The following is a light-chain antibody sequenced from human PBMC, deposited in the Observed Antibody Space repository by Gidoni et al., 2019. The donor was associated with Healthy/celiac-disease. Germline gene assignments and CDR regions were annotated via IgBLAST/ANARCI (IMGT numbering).Light chain of an antibody. CDR3: QQYNSYSPR. Sequence: DIQMTQSPSTLSASVGDRVTITCRASQSISSWLAWYQQKPGKAPKLLIYKASSLESGVPSRFSGSGSGTEFTLTISSLQPDDFATYYCQQYNSYSPRFGQXTKVEIK. CDR1: QSISSW. CDR2: KAS. V-gene: IGKV1-5*03. J-gene: IGKJ1*01.